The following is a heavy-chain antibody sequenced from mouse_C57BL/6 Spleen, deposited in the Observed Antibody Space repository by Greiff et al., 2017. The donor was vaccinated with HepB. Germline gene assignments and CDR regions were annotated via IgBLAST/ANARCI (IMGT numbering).Heavy chain of an antibody. D-gene: IGHD1-1*01. CDR3: ARHNYGSSTYYYAMDY. CDR1: GFTFSSYG. Sequence: DVMLVESGGDLVKPGGSLKLSCAASGFTFSSYGMSWVRQTPDKRLEWVATISSGGSYTYYPDSVKGRFTISRDNAKNTLYLQMSSLKSEDTAMYYCARHNYGSSTYYYAMDYWGQGTSVTVSS. V-gene: IGHV5-6*02. CDR2: ISSGGSYT. J-gene: IGHJ4*01.